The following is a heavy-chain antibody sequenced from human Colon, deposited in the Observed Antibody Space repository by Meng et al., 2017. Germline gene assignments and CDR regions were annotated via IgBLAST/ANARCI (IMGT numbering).Heavy chain of an antibody. D-gene: IGHD4-17*01. CDR3: ATGLRHGDWFDP. Sequence: QVQIEQGGAGWLKPSATLSLTCAVSGGSFSGFYWSWIRQPPGKGLEWIGEIDHFGISNYNSSLKGRLTMSVDTSKKQISLTLTSVTAADTAVYYCATGLRHGDWFDPWGPGTLVTVSS. CDR1: GGSFSGFY. V-gene: IGHV4-34*02. J-gene: IGHJ5*02. CDR2: IDHFGIS.